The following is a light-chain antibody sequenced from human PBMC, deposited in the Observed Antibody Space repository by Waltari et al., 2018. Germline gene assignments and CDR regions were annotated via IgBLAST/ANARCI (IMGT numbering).Light chain of an antibody. CDR3: LQYFSYPWT. Sequence: DIQMSQSPSTLSASLGDRVTITCRASQDISNWLAWYQQNPGKAPKVLIYDASTLQSGVPSGFSGGGSGTEFTLTISSLQSDDFATYYCLQYFSYPWTFGPGTKVEIK. J-gene: IGKJ1*01. CDR1: QDISNW. CDR2: DAS. V-gene: IGKV1-5*01.